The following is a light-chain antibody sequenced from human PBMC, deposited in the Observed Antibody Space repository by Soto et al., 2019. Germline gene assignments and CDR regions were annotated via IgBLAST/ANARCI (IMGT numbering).Light chain of an antibody. V-gene: IGLV4-60*02. CDR1: SGHSSYI. Sequence: QSVLTLSSSASASLGSSVKLTCTLSSGHSSYIIAWHQQQPGKAPRYLMKVESSGSYNKGSGVPDRFSGSCSGADRYLTISNLQFEDEADYYCETWDSKTRVFGGGTQLTVL. CDR3: ETWDSKTRV. J-gene: IGLJ3*02. CDR2: VESSGSY.